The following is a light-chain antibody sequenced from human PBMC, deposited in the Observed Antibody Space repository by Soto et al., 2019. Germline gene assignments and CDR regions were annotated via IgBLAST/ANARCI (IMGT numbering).Light chain of an antibody. V-gene: IGLV1-47*02. CDR1: RTNIGTSY. CDR2: SVN. CDR3: AAWDDRLSGVV. Sequence: QPVLTQPPSASGTPGQRVTISCSGSRTNIGTSYVYWYQQLPGAAPKVLIYSVNQRPSGVPDRFSGSKSGTSASLAITGLRSEDEADYFCAAWDDRLSGVVFGGGTKLTVL. J-gene: IGLJ2*01.